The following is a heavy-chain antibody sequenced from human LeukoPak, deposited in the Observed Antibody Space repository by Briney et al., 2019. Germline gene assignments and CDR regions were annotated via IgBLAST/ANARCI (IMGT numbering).Heavy chain of an antibody. CDR2: IIPIFGTA. D-gene: IGHD5-18*01. Sequence: SVKVSCKASGGTFSSYAISWVRQAPGQGLERMGGIIPIFGTANYAQKFQGRVTITADKSTSTAYMELSSLRSEDTAVYYCARKRMDTAMVSYYYYGMDVWGKGTTVTVSS. J-gene: IGHJ6*04. V-gene: IGHV1-69*06. CDR1: GGTFSSYA. CDR3: ARKRMDTAMVSYYYYGMDV.